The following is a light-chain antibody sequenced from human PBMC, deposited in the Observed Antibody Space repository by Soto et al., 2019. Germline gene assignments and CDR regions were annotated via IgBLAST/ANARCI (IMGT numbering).Light chain of an antibody. J-gene: IGLJ3*02. CDR1: RSNIGSNY. CDR2: SNN. CDR3: AAWDDNLSGWV. V-gene: IGLV1-47*02. Sequence: QSVLTQPPSASATPGQRVSISCSGSRSNIGSNYVYWYQQLPGAAPRLLMYSNNQRTSGVPGRFSVSKSGTSASLAISGLRSEDEADYYCAAWDDNLSGWVFGGGTQLTVL.